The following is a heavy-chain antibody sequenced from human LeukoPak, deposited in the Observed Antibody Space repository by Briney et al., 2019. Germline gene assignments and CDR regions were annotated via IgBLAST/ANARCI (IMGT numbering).Heavy chain of an antibody. CDR2: VYPGDSNT. CDR1: GYSFTNNW. J-gene: IGHJ5*01. V-gene: IGHV5-51*01. CDR3: VRTPTCSSGSCYPNWFDS. Sequence: GESLKISCQGSGYSFTNNWIGWVRQMPGKGLEWMAIVYPGDSNTKYSPSFQDQVTISADKSITTAYLQWSRLKASDTAMYYCVRTPTCSSGSCYPNWFDSWGQGTLVTDSS. D-gene: IGHD2-15*01.